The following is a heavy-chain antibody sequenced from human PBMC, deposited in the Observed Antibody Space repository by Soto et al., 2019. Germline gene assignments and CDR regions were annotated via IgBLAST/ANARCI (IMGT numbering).Heavy chain of an antibody. D-gene: IGHD3-10*01. J-gene: IGHJ6*03. CDR3: ARERVRYYGSGTYFDYYYYYMDV. CDR1: GFTFDSYW. CDR2: IKQDGSEK. V-gene: IGHV3-7*01. Sequence: QLGGSLRLSCTDSGFTFDSYWMSWVRQAPGKGLEWVANIKQDGSEKYYVDSVKGRFTISRDNAKNSLYLQMNSLRAEDTAVYYCARERVRYYGSGTYFDYYYYYMDVWGKGTTVTVSS.